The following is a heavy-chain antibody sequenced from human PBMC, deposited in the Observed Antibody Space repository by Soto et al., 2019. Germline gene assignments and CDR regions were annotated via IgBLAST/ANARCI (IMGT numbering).Heavy chain of an antibody. CDR2: IYPGDSDT. CDR3: ARIVAAAGTDYYYYMDV. D-gene: IGHD6-13*01. J-gene: IGHJ6*03. Sequence: GESLKISCKGSGYSFTSYWIGWVRQMPGKGLEWMGIIYPGDSDTRYSPSFQGQVTISADKSISTAYLQWSSLKASDTAMYYCARIVAAAGTDYYYYMDVWGKGTTVTV. CDR1: GYSFTSYW. V-gene: IGHV5-51*01.